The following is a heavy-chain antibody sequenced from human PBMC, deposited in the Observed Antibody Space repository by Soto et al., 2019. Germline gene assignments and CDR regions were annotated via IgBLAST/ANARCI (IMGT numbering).Heavy chain of an antibody. CDR2: IYYSGST. Sequence: SETLSLTCTVSGGSISSSSYYWGWIRQPPGKGLEWIGSIYYSGSTYYNPSLKSRVTISVDTSKNQFSLKLSSVTAADTAVYYCARGGYCSGGSCYGIFDYYMDVWGKGTTVTVSS. J-gene: IGHJ6*03. CDR3: ARGGYCSGGSCYGIFDYYMDV. CDR1: GGSISSSSYY. D-gene: IGHD2-15*01. V-gene: IGHV4-39*01.